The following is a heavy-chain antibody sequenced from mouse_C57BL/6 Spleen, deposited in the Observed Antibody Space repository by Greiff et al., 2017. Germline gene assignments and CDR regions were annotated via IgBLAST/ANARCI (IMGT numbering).Heavy chain of an antibody. CDR3: ARDYDYDGGYAMDY. V-gene: IGHV1-22*01. CDR1: GYTFTDYN. Sequence: EVKLMESGPELVKPGASVQMSCKASGYTFTDYNMHWVKQSHGKSLEWIGYLNPNNGGTSYNQKFKGKATLTVNKSSSTAYMELRSLTSEDSAVYYCARDYDYDGGYAMDYWGQRTSVTVSS. D-gene: IGHD2-4*01. CDR2: LNPNNGGT. J-gene: IGHJ4*01.